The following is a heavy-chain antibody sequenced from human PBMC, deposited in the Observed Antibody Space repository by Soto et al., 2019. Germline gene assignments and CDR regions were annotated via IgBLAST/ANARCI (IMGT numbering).Heavy chain of an antibody. CDR2: IIPTFVTS. CDR1: GGTFSSQS. CDR3: ARGFNNNWYVFDL. J-gene: IGHJ5*02. D-gene: IGHD1-1*01. V-gene: IGHV1-69*06. Sequence: QVQLVQSGAEVKKPGSSVKVSCKASGGTFSSQSIAWVRQAPGKGLEWMGGIIPTFVTSNYAPKFQGRVTFTADTSTDTAYMALNSLRSEDTAFYYCARGFNNNWYVFDLWGQGTLVTVSS.